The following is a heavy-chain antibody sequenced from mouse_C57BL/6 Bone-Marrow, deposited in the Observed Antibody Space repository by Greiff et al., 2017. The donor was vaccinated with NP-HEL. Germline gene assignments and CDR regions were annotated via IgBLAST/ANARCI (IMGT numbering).Heavy chain of an antibody. J-gene: IGHJ1*03. CDR1: GFTFSSYA. D-gene: IGHD1-1*01. V-gene: IGHV5-4*01. Sequence: EVKLVESGGGLVKPGGSLKLSCAASGFTFSSYAMSWVRQTPEKRLEWVATISDGGSYTYYPDNVKGRFTISRDNAKNNLYLQMSHLKSEDTAMYYCARESQFITTVVAGYWYFDVWGTGTTVTVSS. CDR3: ARESQFITTVVAGYWYFDV. CDR2: ISDGGSYT.